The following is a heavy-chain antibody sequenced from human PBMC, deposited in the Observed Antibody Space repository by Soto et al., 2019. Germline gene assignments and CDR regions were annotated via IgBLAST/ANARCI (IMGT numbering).Heavy chain of an antibody. J-gene: IGHJ4*02. CDR3: AKEFIARQQAVLFTYFDS. V-gene: IGHV3-9*01. Sequence: PGGSLRLSCAASGFTFDDYAMHWVRQAPGKGLEWVSAISWNSGSIGYADSVKGRFTIYRDNAKNSLYLQINGPRPEDTALYYCAKEFIARQQAVLFTYFDSWGRGTLVTVSS. D-gene: IGHD3-16*02. CDR1: GFTFDDYA. CDR2: ISWNSGSI.